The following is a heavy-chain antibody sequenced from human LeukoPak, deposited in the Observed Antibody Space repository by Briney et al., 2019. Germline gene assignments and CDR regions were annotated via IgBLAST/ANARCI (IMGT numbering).Heavy chain of an antibody. CDR1: GFTFSSDW. CDR3: ARDSPPLAYYYYGMDV. V-gene: IGHV3-7*01. J-gene: IGHJ6*02. Sequence: PGGSLRLSCAASGFTFSSDWMSWVRQAPGNGLDWVSNIKQEGSEKYYGGSVKVRCTISRDNAKNSLYLEMNSLSDEDTDVYYCARDSPPLAYYYYGMDVWGQGTTVTVYS. CDR2: IKQEGSEK.